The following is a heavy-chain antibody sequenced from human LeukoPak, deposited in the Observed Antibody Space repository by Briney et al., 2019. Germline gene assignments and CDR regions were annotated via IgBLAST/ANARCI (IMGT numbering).Heavy chain of an antibody. J-gene: IGHJ5*02. CDR1: GYSFTSYW. Sequence: GESLKISCKGSGYSFTSYWIGWVRQMPGKGLEWMGIIYPGDSDTRYSPSFQGQVTISADKSISTAYLQWSSLKASDTAMYYCARSGRTYYYDGSGYKNWFGPWGQGTLVTVSS. V-gene: IGHV5-51*01. CDR2: IYPGDSDT. D-gene: IGHD3-22*01. CDR3: ARSGRTYYYDGSGYKNWFGP.